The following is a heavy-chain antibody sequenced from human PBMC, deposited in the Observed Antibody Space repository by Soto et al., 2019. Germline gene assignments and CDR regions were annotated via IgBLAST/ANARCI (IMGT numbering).Heavy chain of an antibody. CDR3: ARDVVGATVFFGYFDY. D-gene: IGHD1-26*01. J-gene: IGHJ4*02. V-gene: IGHV3-33*01. Sequence: QVQLVESGGGVVQPGRSLRLSCAASGVIFSGYGMHWVRQAPGKGLVWVAVIRYDGSNIYYADSVKGRFTISRDNSKNTLYMQMNSLRAEDTAVYYCARDVVGATVFFGYFDYWGQGALVTVSS. CDR1: GVIFSGYG. CDR2: IRYDGSNI.